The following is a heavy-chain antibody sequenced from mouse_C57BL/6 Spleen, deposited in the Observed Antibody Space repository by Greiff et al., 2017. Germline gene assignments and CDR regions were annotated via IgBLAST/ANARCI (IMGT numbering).Heavy chain of an antibody. V-gene: IGHV1-69*01. CDR2: IDPSDSYT. J-gene: IGHJ3*01. CDR1: GYTFTSYW. Sequence: QVHVKQPGAELVMPGASVKLSCKASGYTFTSYWMHWVKQRPGQGLEWIGEIDPSDSYTNYNQKFKGKSTLTVDKSSSTAYMQLSSLTSEDSAVYYCARFGPFAYWGQGTLVTVSA. CDR3: ARFGPFAY.